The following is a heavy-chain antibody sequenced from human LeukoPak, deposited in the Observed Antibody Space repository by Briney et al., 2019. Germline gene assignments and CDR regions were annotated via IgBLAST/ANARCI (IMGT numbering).Heavy chain of an antibody. V-gene: IGHV3-53*01. J-gene: IGHJ3*02. D-gene: IGHD6-6*01. Sequence: GGSLRLSCAASGFTVSSNYMSWVRQAPGKGLEWVSVIYSGGSTYYADSVKGRFTISGDNSKNTLYLQMNSLRAEDTAVYYCARLYSSSSGKAFDIWGQGTMVTVSS. CDR2: IYSGGST. CDR1: GFTVSSNY. CDR3: ARLYSSSSGKAFDI.